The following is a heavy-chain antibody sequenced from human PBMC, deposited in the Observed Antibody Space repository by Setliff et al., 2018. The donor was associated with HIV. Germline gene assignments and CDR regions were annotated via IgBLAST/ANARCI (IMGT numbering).Heavy chain of an antibody. J-gene: IGHJ4*02. CDR2: IRSSGDT. Sequence: KPSETLSLTCTVSGASISSHNYYWGWTRQSPGKGLEWIASIRSSGDTYYNPSLQSRVIISVDTSNNQISLKLTSVTAADTAVYYCTIPASSLAPNWGRGTQVTVSS. CDR1: GASISSHNYY. CDR3: TIPASSLAPN. V-gene: IGHV4-39*01.